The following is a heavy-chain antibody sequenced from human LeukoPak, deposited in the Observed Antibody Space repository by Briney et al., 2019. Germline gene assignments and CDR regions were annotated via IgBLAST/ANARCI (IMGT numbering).Heavy chain of an antibody. CDR2: INHSGST. V-gene: IGHV4-34*01. D-gene: IGHD1-26*01. CDR3: ARPTRYSERSFPIDY. CDR1: GGSFSGYY. J-gene: IGHJ4*02. Sequence: PSETLSLTCTVYGGSFSGYYWSWIRQPPGKGLEWIGEINHSGSTNYNPSLKSRVTISVDTSKNQFSLKLSSVTAADTAVYYCARPTRYSERSFPIDYWGQGTLVTVSS.